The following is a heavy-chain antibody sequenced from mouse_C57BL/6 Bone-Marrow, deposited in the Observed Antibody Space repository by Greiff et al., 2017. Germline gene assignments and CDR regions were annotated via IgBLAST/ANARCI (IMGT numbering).Heavy chain of an antibody. Sequence: EVKLMESGAELVRPGASVKLSCTASGFNIKDDYMHWVKQRPEQGLEWIGWIDPENGDTEYASKFQGKATIPADTSSNTAYLQLSSLTSEDTAVYYCTTLVVSGAMDYWGQGTSVTVSS. J-gene: IGHJ4*01. V-gene: IGHV14-4*01. D-gene: IGHD2-12*01. CDR3: TTLVVSGAMDY. CDR1: GFNIKDDY. CDR2: IDPENGDT.